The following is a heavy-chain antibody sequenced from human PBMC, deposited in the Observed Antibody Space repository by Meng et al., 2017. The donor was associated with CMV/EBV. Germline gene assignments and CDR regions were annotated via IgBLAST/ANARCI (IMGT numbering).Heavy chain of an antibody. CDR1: GVTSSNGL. CDR3: TTDLRWFDP. Sequence: LSCATAGVTSSNGLVSECGQAAGKGRDGFIRMKSKTDGVTTYDAAPVKGIFTITRDDTKNTLYLQMSSLKTEDTVLYYGTTDLRWFDPWGQGTLVTVSS. J-gene: IGHJ5*02. V-gene: IGHV3-15*01. CDR2: MKSKTDGVTT.